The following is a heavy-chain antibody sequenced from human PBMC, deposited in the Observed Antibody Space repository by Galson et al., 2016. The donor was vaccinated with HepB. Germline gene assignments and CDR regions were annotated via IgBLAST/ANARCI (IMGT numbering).Heavy chain of an antibody. V-gene: IGHV3-72*01. CDR1: GFIFSDQY. D-gene: IGHD3-10*01. CDR3: AGSWEPYYFDY. Sequence: SLRLSCAASGFIFSDQYMDWVRQTPGKGLEWIGRTRNKANSYTTEYAASVKGRFTISRGDSKNSLYLQMNSLKSEDTAVYYCAGSWEPYYFDYWGQGTLVTVSS. CDR2: TRNKANSYTT. J-gene: IGHJ4*02.